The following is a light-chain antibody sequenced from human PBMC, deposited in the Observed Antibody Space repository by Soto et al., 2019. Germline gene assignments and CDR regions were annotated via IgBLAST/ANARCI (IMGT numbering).Light chain of an antibody. J-gene: IGLJ2*01. V-gene: IGLV2-8*01. CDR1: SSDVGSYKF. CDR3: SSYAGNYHLV. CDR2: EVS. Sequence: QSALTQPPSASGSPGQSVTISCTGTSSDVGSYKFVSWYQRHPGKAPKLMMYEVSKRPSGVPDRFSGSKSGNTASLTVSGLQAEDAADYFCSSYAGNYHLVFGGGTQVTVL.